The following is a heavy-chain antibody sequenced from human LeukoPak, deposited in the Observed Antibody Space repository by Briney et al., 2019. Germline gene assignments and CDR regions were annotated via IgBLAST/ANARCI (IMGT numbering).Heavy chain of an antibody. J-gene: IGHJ3*02. CDR2: IYYSGST. V-gene: IGHV4-59*08. Sequence: SETLSLTCTVSGGSISSYYWSWIRQPPGKGLEWIGYIYYSGSTNYNPSLKSRVTISVDTSKNQFSLKLSSVTAADTAVYYCAVYDMSAFDIWGQGTMVTVSS. CDR3: AVYDMSAFDI. D-gene: IGHD3-9*01. CDR1: GGSISSYY.